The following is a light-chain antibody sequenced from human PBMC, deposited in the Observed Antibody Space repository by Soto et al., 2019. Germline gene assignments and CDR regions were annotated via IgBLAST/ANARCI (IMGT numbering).Light chain of an antibody. J-gene: IGKJ5*01. CDR1: QSISSNY. CDR3: QQYGSSLIT. V-gene: IGKV3-20*01. Sequence: EIVLTQSPGTLSLSPGERATLSCRASQSISSNYLAWYQQKPGQAPRLLIYVASSRASGIPERFSGSGSGTDFTLTISKLEPEDFAVYYCQQYGSSLITFGQGTRL. CDR2: VAS.